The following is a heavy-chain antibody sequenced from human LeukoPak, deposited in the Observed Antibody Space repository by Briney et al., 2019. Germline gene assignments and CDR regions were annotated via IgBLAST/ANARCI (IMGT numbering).Heavy chain of an antibody. D-gene: IGHD3-22*01. J-gene: IGHJ4*02. CDR2: MNPISGNT. Sequence: ASVKVSCKASGYTFTNYEINWVRQATGQGLEWMGWMNPISGNTGYAQKFQGRVAMTRNTSISTAYMELSRLRSEDTAVYYCARGSMAYYYDSSGIDYWGQGTLVTVSS. CDR3: ARGSMAYYYDSSGIDY. CDR1: GYTFTNYE. V-gene: IGHV1-8*01.